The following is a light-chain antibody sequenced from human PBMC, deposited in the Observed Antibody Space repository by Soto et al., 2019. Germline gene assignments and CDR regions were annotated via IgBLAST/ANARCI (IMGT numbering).Light chain of an antibody. CDR2: DTS. CDR1: QNINSNY. Sequence: EIVLTQSAGTLSLYPGERATLSCRASQNINSNYLAWYQRKPGQAPRLLIYDTSNRATGVPDRFSGSGSGTDFTLTISRLEPEDFAVYYCQQYGTSPRTFGGGTKVDIK. V-gene: IGKV3-20*01. J-gene: IGKJ4*01. CDR3: QQYGTSPRT.